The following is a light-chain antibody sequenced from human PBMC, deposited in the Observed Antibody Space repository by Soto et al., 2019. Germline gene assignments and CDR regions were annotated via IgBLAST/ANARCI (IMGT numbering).Light chain of an antibody. CDR1: QSVSSSY. V-gene: IGKV3-20*01. CDR3: HQYDSTPLT. Sequence: EIVLTQSPGTLSSSPGERATLSCRASQSVSSSYLAWYQQKPGQAPRLLIYGASSRATGNPDRFSGSGSSTDFAVTIGKLGPEDVAVYYCHQYDSTPLTVGGGTKVEIK. J-gene: IGKJ4*01. CDR2: GAS.